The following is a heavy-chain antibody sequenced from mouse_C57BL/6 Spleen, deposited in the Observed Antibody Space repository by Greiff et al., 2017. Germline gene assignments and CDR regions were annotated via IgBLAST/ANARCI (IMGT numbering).Heavy chain of an antibody. Sequence: EVKLQESGGGLVQPGGSMKLSCVASGFTFSNYWMNWVRQSPEKGLEWVAQIRLKSDNYATHYAESVKGRFTISRDDSKSSVYLQMNNLRAEDTGIYYCTAPLYGRYFDYWGQGTTLTVSS. CDR3: TAPLYGRYFDY. J-gene: IGHJ2*01. V-gene: IGHV6-3*01. CDR1: GFTFSNYW. CDR2: IRLKSDNYAT. D-gene: IGHD1-2*01.